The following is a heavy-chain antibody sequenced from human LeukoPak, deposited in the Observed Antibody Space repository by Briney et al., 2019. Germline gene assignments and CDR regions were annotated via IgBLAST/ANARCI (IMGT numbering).Heavy chain of an antibody. CDR3: AKVNNYDDY. V-gene: IGHV3-30*18. Sequence: PGRSLRLSCAASGFTFSTFGIHWVRQAPGKGLEWVAVISPDGNSEYYADSVKGRFTISRDNSKNMIYLQMNSLRGEDSAVYYCAKVNNYDDYWGQGTLVTVSS. J-gene: IGHJ4*02. CDR1: GFTFSTFG. CDR2: ISPDGNSE. D-gene: IGHD1/OR15-1a*01.